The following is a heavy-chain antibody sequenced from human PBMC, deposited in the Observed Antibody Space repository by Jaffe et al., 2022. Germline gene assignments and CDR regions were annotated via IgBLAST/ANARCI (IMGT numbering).Heavy chain of an antibody. J-gene: IGHJ4*02. Sequence: EVQLVESGGGLVQPGGSLRLSCAASGFTVSSNYMSWVRQAPGKGLEWVSVIYSGGSTYYADSVKGRFTISRDNSKNTLYLQMNSLRAEDTAVYYCARDSSYYYDSSGYYWGYFDYWGQGTLVTVSS. CDR3: ARDSSYYYDSSGYYWGYFDY. CDR2: IYSGGST. CDR1: GFTVSSNY. V-gene: IGHV3-66*02. D-gene: IGHD3-22*01.